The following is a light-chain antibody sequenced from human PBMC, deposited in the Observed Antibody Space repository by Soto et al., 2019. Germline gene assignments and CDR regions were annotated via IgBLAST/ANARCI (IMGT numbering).Light chain of an antibody. V-gene: IGKV1-5*01. CDR1: QTISGW. J-gene: IGKJ1*01. Sequence: DIQMTQSPSTLSASVGDTVTITCRASQTISGWLAWYQQRPGKAPKLLIYDASSLKSGVPSRFSGSGSGTELTLTISSLQPDDFATYYCQQYNNYPLTFGQGTKVDIK. CDR3: QQYNNYPLT. CDR2: DAS.